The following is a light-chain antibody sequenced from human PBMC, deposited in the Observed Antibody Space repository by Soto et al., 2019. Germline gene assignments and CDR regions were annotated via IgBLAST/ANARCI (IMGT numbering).Light chain of an antibody. V-gene: IGLV2-23*01. CDR1: SSDVGSYNL. CDR2: EGS. J-gene: IGLJ1*01. CDR3: CSFAGSTTIYV. Sequence: QSALTQPASVSGSPGQSITISCTGTSSDVGSYNLVSWYQQHPGKAPKLMIYEGSKRPSGVSARFSGSKSGNTASLTISGRQADDEADYYCCSFAGSTTIYVFGTGTKLTVL.